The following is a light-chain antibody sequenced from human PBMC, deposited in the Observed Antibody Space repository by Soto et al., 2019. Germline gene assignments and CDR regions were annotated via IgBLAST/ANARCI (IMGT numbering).Light chain of an antibody. Sequence: EIVLTQSPGTLSLSPGERATLSCRASQSVSSSYLAWYQQKPGQAPRLLIYGASSRATGIPDRFSGSGSGTAFTLTISRLEPEDFEVYYCQQYGSSPPTFGQGTKVEIK. J-gene: IGKJ1*01. CDR1: QSVSSSY. CDR3: QQYGSSPPT. V-gene: IGKV3-20*01. CDR2: GAS.